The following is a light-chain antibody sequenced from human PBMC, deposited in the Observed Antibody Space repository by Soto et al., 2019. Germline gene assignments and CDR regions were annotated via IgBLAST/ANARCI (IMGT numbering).Light chain of an antibody. CDR3: QQSYSTPEG. Sequence: DIQMTQSPSSLSASVGDRVTITCRASQSISSYLNWYQQKPWKAPKLLIYAASSLQRGVPSRFSGSGSGTDFTLTISSLQPEDFATYYCQQSYSTPEGVGQGTKVDIK. V-gene: IGKV1-39*01. CDR2: AAS. CDR1: QSISSY. J-gene: IGKJ1*01.